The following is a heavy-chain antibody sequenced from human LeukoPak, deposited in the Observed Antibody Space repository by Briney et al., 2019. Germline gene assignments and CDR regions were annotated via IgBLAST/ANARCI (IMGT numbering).Heavy chain of an antibody. J-gene: IGHJ4*02. CDR2: ISGSGVNT. CDR1: GFTFSRYA. V-gene: IGHV3-23*01. D-gene: IGHD3-10*01. CDR3: AKCLYQYGSGSLGDF. Sequence: GGSLRLSCAASGFTFSRYAMTWVRQAPGKGLEWVSAISGSGVNTYYADSVKGRFTISRDNSKNTLYLQMNSLRAEGTAVYYCAKCLYQYGSGSLGDFWGQGSLVTVSS.